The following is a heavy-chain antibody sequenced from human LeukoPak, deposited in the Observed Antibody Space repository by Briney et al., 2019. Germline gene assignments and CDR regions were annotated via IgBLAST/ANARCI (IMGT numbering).Heavy chain of an antibody. V-gene: IGHV3-7*01. CDR2: IKQDGSEK. Sequence: PGGSLRLSCAASGFTFSSYWMSWVCQAPGKGLEWVANIKQDGSEKYYVDSVKGRFTISRDNAKNSLYLQMNSLRAEDTAVYYCARVAYYYDSSGYYFHYFDYWGQGTLVTVSS. J-gene: IGHJ4*02. D-gene: IGHD3-22*01. CDR1: GFTFSSYW. CDR3: ARVAYYYDSSGYYFHYFDY.